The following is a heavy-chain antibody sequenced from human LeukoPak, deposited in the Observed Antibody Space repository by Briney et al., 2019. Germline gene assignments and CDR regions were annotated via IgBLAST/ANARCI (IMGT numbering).Heavy chain of an antibody. CDR2: VYYGGST. V-gene: IGHV3-66*01. CDR3: ARVAKDCGGDCFVNS. J-gene: IGHJ4*02. CDR1: GYTVSSNS. D-gene: IGHD2-21*01. Sequence: GGSLRLSCAPSGYTVSSNSVSWIRQIPGKGLEWVSAVYYGGSTFYADSVKGRFTISRDISKNTWNLQMNSLRAEDTAAYYCARVAKDCGGDCFVNSWGQGTQVTVSS.